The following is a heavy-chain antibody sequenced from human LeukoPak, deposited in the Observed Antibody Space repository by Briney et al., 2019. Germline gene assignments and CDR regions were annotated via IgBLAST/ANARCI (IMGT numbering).Heavy chain of an antibody. V-gene: IGHV3-23*01. J-gene: IGHJ4*02. CDR2: ISGSGGST. D-gene: IGHD3-9*01. CDR1: GFTFSSYA. Sequence: GGSLRLSCAASGFTFSSYAMSWVRQAPGKGLEWVSAISGSGGSTYYTDSVKGRFTISRDNSKNTLYLQMNSLRAEDTAVYYCAKTYYDILTGYYPPDYWGQGTLVTVSS. CDR3: AKTYYDILTGYYPPDY.